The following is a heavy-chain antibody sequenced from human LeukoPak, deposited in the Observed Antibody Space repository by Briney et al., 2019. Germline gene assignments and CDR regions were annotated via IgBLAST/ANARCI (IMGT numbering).Heavy chain of an antibody. J-gene: IGHJ3*02. D-gene: IGHD3-22*01. CDR3: ARLRRYYDSSAPAVREGAPLDI. V-gene: IGHV4-34*01. CDR1: GGSFSGYY. CDR2: INHSGST. Sequence: PSETLSLTCAVYGGSFSGYYWSWIRQPPGKGLEWIGEINHSGSTNYNPSLKSRVTISVDTSKNQFSLKLSSVTAADTAVYYCARLRRYYDSSAPAVREGAPLDIWGQGTMVTVSS.